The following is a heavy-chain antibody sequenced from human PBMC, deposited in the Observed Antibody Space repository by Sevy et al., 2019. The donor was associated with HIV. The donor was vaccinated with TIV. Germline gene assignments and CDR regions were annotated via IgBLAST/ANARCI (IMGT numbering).Heavy chain of an antibody. CDR2: ISSSSSYI. Sequence: GGSLRLSCAASGFTFSSYSMNWVRQAPGKGLEWVSSISSSSSYIYYADSVKGRFTISRDNAKNSLYLQMNSLRAEDTAVYYCARDCSITSCDGMDVWGQGTTVTVSS. J-gene: IGHJ6*02. CDR1: GFTFSSYS. V-gene: IGHV3-21*01. CDR3: ARDCSITSCDGMDV. D-gene: IGHD2-2*01.